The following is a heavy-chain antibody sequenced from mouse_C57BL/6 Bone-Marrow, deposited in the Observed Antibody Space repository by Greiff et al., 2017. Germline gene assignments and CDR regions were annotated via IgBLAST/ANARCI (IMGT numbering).Heavy chain of an antibody. CDR2: INPYNGGT. V-gene: IGHV1-19*01. Sequence: EVQLQQSGPVLVKPGASVKMSCKASGYTFTDYYMNWVKQSHGKSLEWIGVINPYNGGTSYNQKFKGKATLTVDKSSSTAYMELNSLTSEDSAVYYCARSVNWDNAMDYWGQGTSVTVSS. J-gene: IGHJ4*01. CDR1: GYTFTDYY. D-gene: IGHD4-1*02. CDR3: ARSVNWDNAMDY.